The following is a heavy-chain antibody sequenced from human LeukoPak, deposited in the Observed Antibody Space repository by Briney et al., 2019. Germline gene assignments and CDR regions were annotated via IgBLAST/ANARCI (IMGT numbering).Heavy chain of an antibody. CDR2: FDPEDGET. CDR3: AAGYCSSTSCYLSSPRFDP. Sequence: GASVKVSCKVSGYTLTELSMHWVRQAPGKGLEWMGGFDPEDGETIYAQKFQGRVTMTEDTSTDTAYMELSSLRSEDTAVYYCAAGYCSSTSCYLSSPRFDPWGQGTLVTVSS. V-gene: IGHV1-24*01. J-gene: IGHJ5*02. CDR1: GYTLTELS. D-gene: IGHD2-2*01.